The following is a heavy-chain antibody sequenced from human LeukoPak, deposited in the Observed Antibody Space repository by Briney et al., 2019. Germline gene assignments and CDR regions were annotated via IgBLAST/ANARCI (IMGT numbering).Heavy chain of an antibody. Sequence: PGGFLRLSCAASGFTVSTKYMTWVRQAPGKGLEWVSVIYTGGSTYYADSVKGRFTISRANSKNTLYLQMNSLRAEDTAVYYCAREDTNYGRTIFDYWGQGTLVTVSS. CDR3: AREDTNYGRTIFDY. CDR2: IYTGGST. V-gene: IGHV3-53*01. J-gene: IGHJ4*02. CDR1: GFTVSTKY. D-gene: IGHD4-11*01.